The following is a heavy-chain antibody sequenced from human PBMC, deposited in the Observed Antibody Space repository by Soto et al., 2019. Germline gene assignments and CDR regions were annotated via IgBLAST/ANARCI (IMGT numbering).Heavy chain of an antibody. CDR1: EFTFSKYW. D-gene: IGHD3-22*01. Sequence: GGSLRLSCVASEFTFSKYWMHWVRQAPGKGLVWVSRINMDGTKTAYADSAKGRFTVSRDNANNTLYLQMNSLGVEDTAVYYCARDYYYDSRSSSVNWFDPWGQGTLVTVSS. V-gene: IGHV3-74*01. CDR2: INMDGTKT. J-gene: IGHJ5*02. CDR3: ARDYYYDSRSSSVNWFDP.